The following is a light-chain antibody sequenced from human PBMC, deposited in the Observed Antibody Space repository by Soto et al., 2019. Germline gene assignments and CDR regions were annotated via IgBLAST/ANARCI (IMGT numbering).Light chain of an antibody. CDR2: GAS. CDR3: QQYATSPQT. Sequence: EIVLTQSPGTLSLSPGERATLSCRASQSVSNSYLAWYQQKRGQAPRLLISGASRRATGIPDRFSGSGSGIDFTLSITRLEPEDFAVYYCQQYATSPQTFGQGTKVEIK. V-gene: IGKV3-20*01. J-gene: IGKJ1*01. CDR1: QSVSNSY.